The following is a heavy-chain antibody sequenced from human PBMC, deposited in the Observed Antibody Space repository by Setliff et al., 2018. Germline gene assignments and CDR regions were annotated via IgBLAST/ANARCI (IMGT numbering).Heavy chain of an antibody. Sequence: PSETLSLTCTVSGASLSSGSYYWSWIRQSAGKGLEWIGRIYTSGATTYSPSLKSRVSISADTSKNLVSLKLHSVTAADTAVYYCTKEYVVISFVANTHSHYGMDVWGQGTTVTVSS. CDR3: TKEYVVISFVANTHSHYGMDV. CDR2: IYTSGAT. CDR1: GASLSSGSYY. D-gene: IGHD2-21*01. J-gene: IGHJ6*02. V-gene: IGHV4-61*02.